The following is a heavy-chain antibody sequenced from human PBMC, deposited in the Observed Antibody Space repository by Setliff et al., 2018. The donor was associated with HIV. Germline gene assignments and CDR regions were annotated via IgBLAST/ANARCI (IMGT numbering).Heavy chain of an antibody. CDR2: INHSGGI. D-gene: IGHD7-27*01. Sequence: SETLSLTCAVYGRSFSGYYWNWIRQSPGKGLEWIGEINHSGGINYNPSLKSRVTMSIDTSKNQFSLNVSSVTAADTAVYYCARGWGHDGFDFWGQGTMVTVSS. J-gene: IGHJ3*01. CDR3: ARGWGHDGFDF. CDR1: GRSFSGYY. V-gene: IGHV4-34*01.